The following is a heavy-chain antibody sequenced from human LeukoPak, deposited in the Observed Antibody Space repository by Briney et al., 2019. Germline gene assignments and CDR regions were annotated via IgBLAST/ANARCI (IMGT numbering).Heavy chain of an antibody. V-gene: IGHV1-69*04. CDR3: ARDRPMIVVVPSYYYYGMDV. D-gene: IGHD3-22*01. J-gene: IGHJ6*02. Sequence: SVKVSCKASGGTFSSYAISWVRQAPGQGLEWMGRIIPILGIANYAQKFQGRVTITADKSTSTAYMELSSLRSEDTAVYYCARDRPMIVVVPSYYYYGMDVWGQGTTVTVSS. CDR1: GGTFSSYA. CDR2: IIPILGIA.